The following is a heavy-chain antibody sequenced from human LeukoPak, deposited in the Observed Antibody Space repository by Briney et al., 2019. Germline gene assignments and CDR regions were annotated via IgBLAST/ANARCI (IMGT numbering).Heavy chain of an antibody. D-gene: IGHD3-22*01. J-gene: IGHJ5*02. Sequence: PGRSLRLSCAASGFTFSNYEMSWVRQAPGKGLEWVSYISSSGSIYYADSVKGRFTISRDNAKNSLYLQMNSLRAEDTAIYYCASTNYYDSSGFSNWFDPWGQGTLVTVSS. CDR3: ASTNYYDSSGFSNWFDP. CDR1: GFTFSNYE. CDR2: ISSSGSI. V-gene: IGHV3-48*03.